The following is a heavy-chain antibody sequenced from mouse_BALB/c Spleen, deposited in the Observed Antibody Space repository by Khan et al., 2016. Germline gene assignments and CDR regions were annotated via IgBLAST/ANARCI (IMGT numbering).Heavy chain of an antibody. CDR2: IYYSGTI. Sequence: VQLKESGPGLVKPSQTVSLTCTVTGISITTGNYRWSWIRQFPGNKLEWIGYIYYSGTITYNPSLTSRTTITRDTSKNQFFLEMNSLTAEDTATYYCARFYGNYEDYWGQGTTLTVSS. V-gene: IGHV3-5*02. J-gene: IGHJ2*01. D-gene: IGHD2-1*01. CDR3: ARFYGNYEDY. CDR1: GISITTGNYR.